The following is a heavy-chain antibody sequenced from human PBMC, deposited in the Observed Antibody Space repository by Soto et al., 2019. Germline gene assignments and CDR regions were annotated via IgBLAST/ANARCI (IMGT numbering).Heavy chain of an antibody. CDR3: ARKAGGGNYYILDF. CDR2: ITPILTTA. Sequence: QVQGVQSGAEVKKPGSSVKVSCKVSGDSFSSYAISWVRQAPGQGLEWMGGITPILTTANYAQKFQDRVTITADESTSTAYMEVSSLTSEDTAVYYCARKAGGGNYYILDFWGQGTLVTVSS. CDR1: GDSFSSYA. D-gene: IGHD2-15*01. J-gene: IGHJ4*02. V-gene: IGHV1-69*01.